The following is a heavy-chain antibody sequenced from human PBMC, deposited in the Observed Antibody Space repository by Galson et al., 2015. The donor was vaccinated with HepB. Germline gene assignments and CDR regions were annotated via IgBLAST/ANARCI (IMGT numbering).Heavy chain of an antibody. D-gene: IGHD4-17*01. J-gene: IGHJ6*02. Sequence: SLRLSCAASGFTFSTYGIHWVRQAPGEGLEWVAVIWSDGNKKYYADSARGRFTISRDNSKNTLYLQMNSLRVEDTAVYYCARPLYGDDAPMPYFYYGLDVWGQGTTVTVSS. CDR1: GFTFSTYG. CDR3: ARPLYGDDAPMPYFYYGLDV. V-gene: IGHV3-33*08. CDR2: IWSDGNKK.